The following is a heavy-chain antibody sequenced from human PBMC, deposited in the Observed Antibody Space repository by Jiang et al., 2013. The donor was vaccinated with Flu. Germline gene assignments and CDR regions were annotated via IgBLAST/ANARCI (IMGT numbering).Heavy chain of an antibody. CDR3: ARRRDGNFDY. J-gene: IGHJ4*02. V-gene: IGHV4-39*01. CDR2: SIIWEH. Sequence: KPSETLSLTCTVSGGSISSSSYYWGWIRQPQEGLSGLGVSIIWEHLLQPSLKSRVTISVDTSKNQFSLKLSSVTAADTAVYYCARRRDGNFDYWGQGTLVTVSS. CDR1: GGSISSSSYY.